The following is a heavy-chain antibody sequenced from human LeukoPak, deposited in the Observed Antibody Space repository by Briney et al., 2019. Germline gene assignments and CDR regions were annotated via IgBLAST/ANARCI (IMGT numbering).Heavy chain of an antibody. V-gene: IGHV1-18*01. J-gene: IGHJ4*02. CDR1: GYTFSSHR. Sequence: ASVKVSCKTSGYTFSSHRMNWVRQAPGQGLEWLGWISPYNGNTKYAQKIQGRATMTTDTSTSTAYLELRSLRSDDTAVYYCARGEYDLLGDYWGQGTLVTVSS. CDR2: ISPYNGNT. CDR3: ARGEYDLLGDY. D-gene: IGHD3-10*01.